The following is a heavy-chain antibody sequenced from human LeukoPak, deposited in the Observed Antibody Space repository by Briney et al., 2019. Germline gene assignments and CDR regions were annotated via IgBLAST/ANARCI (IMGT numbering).Heavy chain of an antibody. D-gene: IGHD2-15*01. CDR3: ARGTLGYDY. CDR2: IYHRGST. V-gene: IGHV4-30-2*01. J-gene: IGHJ4*02. Sequence: PSETLSLTCAVSGGSISSGGYSWSWIRQPPGKGLEWIGYIYHRGSTYYNPSLKSRVTISVDRSKNQFSLKLSSVTAADTAVYYCARGTLGYDYWGQETLVTVSS. CDR1: GGSISSGGYS.